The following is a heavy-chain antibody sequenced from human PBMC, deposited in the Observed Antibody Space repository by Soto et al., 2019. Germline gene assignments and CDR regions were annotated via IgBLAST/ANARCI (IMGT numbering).Heavy chain of an antibody. Sequence: SVKVSCKASGGTFSSYAISWVRQAPGQGLEWMGRIIPILGIANYAQKFQGRVTITADKSTSTAYMELSSLRSEDTAVYYCAREVRGYSYGPFDYWGQGTLVTVSS. CDR2: IIPILGIA. J-gene: IGHJ4*02. CDR1: GGTFSSYA. D-gene: IGHD5-18*01. V-gene: IGHV1-69*04. CDR3: AREVRGYSYGPFDY.